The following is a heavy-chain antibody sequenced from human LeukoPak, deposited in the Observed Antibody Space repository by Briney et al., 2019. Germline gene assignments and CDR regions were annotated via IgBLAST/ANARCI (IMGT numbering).Heavy chain of an antibody. J-gene: IGHJ4*02. V-gene: IGHV4-59*01. CDR2: IYYSGST. CDR3: ARAQGYSYDFDY. CDR1: SGSISSYY. Sequence: SETLSLTCTVSSGSISSYYWSWIRQPPGKGLEWIGYIYYSGSTNYNPPLKSRVTISVDTSKNQFSLKLSSVTAADAAVYYCARAQGYSYDFDYWGQGTLVTVSS. D-gene: IGHD5-18*01.